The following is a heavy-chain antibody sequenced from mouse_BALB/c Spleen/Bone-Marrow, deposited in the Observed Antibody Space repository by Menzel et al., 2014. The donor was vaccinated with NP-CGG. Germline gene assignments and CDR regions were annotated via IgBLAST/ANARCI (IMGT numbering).Heavy chain of an antibody. CDR3: TTLGRFAY. V-gene: IGHV1S81*02. D-gene: IGHD4-1*01. CDR2: INPSNGGT. J-gene: IGHJ3*01. CDR1: GYTFXNYY. Sequence: QVQLQQSGAELVKPGVSVKLSCKASGYTFXNYYMYWVKQRPGQDLEWIGEINPSNGGTNFNEKFKSKTTLTVGKSSSTAYMQLSSLTSEDSAVYYCTTLGRFAYWGQGTLVTVSA.